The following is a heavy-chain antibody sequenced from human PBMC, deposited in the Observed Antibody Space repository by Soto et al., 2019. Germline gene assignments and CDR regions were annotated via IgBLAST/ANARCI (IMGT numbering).Heavy chain of an antibody. D-gene: IGHD4-17*01. CDR2: INGYNGYT. J-gene: IGHJ5*02. V-gene: IGHV1-18*01. CDR3: ARDGDEEANFDP. CDR1: GYTFTNYG. Sequence: QVQLVQSGAEVKKPGALVKVSCKASGYTFTNYGISWVRQAPGQGLEWMGWINGYNGYTNYAQKFQGRVTMATDTSTSTAYMELGSLRSDDTAVYYCARDGDEEANFDPWGQGTLVTVSS.